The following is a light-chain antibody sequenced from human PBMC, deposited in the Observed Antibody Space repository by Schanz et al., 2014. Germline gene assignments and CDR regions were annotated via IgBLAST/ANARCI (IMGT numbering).Light chain of an antibody. CDR1: SSDVGGYNY. CDR3: SSYTGSSPLVV. CDR2: DIS. V-gene: IGLV2-14*01. Sequence: QSALTQPASVSGSPGQSITISCTGTSSDVGGYNYVSWYQQHPGKAPKLMIYDISNRPSGVSNRFSGSKSGNTASLTISGLQAEDEAEYYCSSYTGSSPLVVFGTGTKLTVL. J-gene: IGLJ1*01.